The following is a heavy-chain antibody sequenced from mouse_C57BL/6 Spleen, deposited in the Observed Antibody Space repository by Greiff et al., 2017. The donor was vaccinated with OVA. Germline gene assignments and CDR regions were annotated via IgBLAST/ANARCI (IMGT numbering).Heavy chain of an antibody. CDR1: GFNIKDYY. D-gene: IGHD1-1*01. J-gene: IGHJ2*01. CDR3: ARPTTVVATNFDY. Sequence: EVKLVESGAELVKPGASVKLSCTASGFNIKDYYMHWVKQRTEQGLEWIGRIDPEDGETKYAPKFQGKATITADTSSNTAYLQLSSLTSEDTAVYYCARPTTVVATNFDYWGQGTTLTVSS. CDR2: IDPEDGET. V-gene: IGHV14-2*01.